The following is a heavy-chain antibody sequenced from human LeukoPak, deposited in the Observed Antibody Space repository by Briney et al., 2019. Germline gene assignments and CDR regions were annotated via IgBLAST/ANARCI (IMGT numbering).Heavy chain of an antibody. CDR3: ARDQGSFDY. J-gene: IGHJ4*02. CDR2: IHSDGIGT. CDR1: GFTFSSYW. Sequence: GGSLRLSCAASGFTFSSYWMHWTRQAPGKWLVWVSRIHSDGIGTSYADSVRGRFTISRDNAKNTLYLQMNSLRAEDTAVYYCARDQGSFDYRGQGTLVTVSS. V-gene: IGHV3-74*01.